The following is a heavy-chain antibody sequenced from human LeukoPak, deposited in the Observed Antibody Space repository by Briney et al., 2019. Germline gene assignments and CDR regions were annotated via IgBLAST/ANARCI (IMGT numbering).Heavy chain of an antibody. CDR3: ARHATNIYGPFDY. D-gene: IGHD3-10*01. CDR2: IYTSGST. Sequence: SETLSLTCTVSGGSISGYYWSWIRQSAGKGLEWIGRIYTSGSTNNNPSLKSRVTMSVDTSSTQLSLKLSSVTAADTAIYYCARHATNIYGPFDYWGQGTLVTVSS. CDR1: GGSISGYY. J-gene: IGHJ4*02. V-gene: IGHV4-4*07.